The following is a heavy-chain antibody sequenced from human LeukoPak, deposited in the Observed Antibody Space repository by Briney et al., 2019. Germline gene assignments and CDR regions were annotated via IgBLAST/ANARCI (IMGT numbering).Heavy chain of an antibody. V-gene: IGHV1-18*01. D-gene: IGHD3-10*01. CDR1: GYTFTSYG. CDR2: ISAYNGNT. J-gene: IGHJ5*02. CDR3: ARDSDTYYYGSGSYHWFDP. Sequence: GASVKVFCKASGYTFTSYGISWVRQAPGQGLEWMGWISAYNGNTNYAQKLQGRVTMTTDTSTSTAYMELRSLRSDDTAVYYCARDSDTYYYGSGSYHWFDPWGQGTLVTVSS.